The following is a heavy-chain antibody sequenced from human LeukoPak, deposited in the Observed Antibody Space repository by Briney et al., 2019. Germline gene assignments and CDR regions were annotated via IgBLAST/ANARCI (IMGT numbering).Heavy chain of an antibody. CDR2: FNSDKGNT. Sequence: ASVKVSCKASGYTFTNYAIHWVRQAPGQRLEWMGWFNSDKGNTEYSQKFQGRVIITRDTPASTAYMELSSLKPEDTAVFFCARGGPNKSGWTLDYWGQGTLVTVSS. J-gene: IGHJ4*02. CDR1: GYTFTNYA. D-gene: IGHD6-25*01. CDR3: ARGGPNKSGWTLDY. V-gene: IGHV1-3*01.